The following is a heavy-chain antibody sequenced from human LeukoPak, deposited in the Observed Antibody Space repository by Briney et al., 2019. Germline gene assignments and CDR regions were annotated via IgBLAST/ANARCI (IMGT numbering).Heavy chain of an antibody. CDR1: GESISSGGYF. D-gene: IGHD5-24*01. V-gene: IGHV4-31*03. J-gene: IGHJ4*02. Sequence: SQTLSLTCTVSGESISSGGYFWSWIRQHPGKGLEWIGYIYYSGSTYYNPSLKSRFTISVDTSENQFSLKLSSVTVADTAVYYCVGDHCRAGYNSCVFDYWGQGTLVTVSS. CDR3: VGDHCRAGYNSCVFDY. CDR2: IYYSGST.